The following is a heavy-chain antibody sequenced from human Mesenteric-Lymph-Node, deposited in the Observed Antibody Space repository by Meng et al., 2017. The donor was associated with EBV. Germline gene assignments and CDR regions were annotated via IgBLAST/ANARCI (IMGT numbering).Heavy chain of an antibody. D-gene: IGHD2-2*01. CDR1: GGFFRGYS. J-gene: IGHJ4*02. Sequence: QGELQQWGAWCFKPSGTLSLTWAVYGGFFRGYSWTWIRQSPGEGLEWIGEINRSGSSSYNPSLKSRVTLSVDTSKNHFSLRLTSVTAADTAVYYCARGGLTCYGTSCQTFYFEYWSQGTLVTVSS. V-gene: IGHV4-34*01. CDR2: INRSGSS. CDR3: ARGGLTCYGTSCQTFYFEY.